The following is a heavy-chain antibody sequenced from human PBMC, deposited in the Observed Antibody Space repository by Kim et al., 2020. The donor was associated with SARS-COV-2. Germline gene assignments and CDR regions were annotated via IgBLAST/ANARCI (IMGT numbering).Heavy chain of an antibody. CDR2: SDP. V-gene: IGHV5-51*01. D-gene: IGHD2-2*01. J-gene: IGHJ6*02. CDR3: AVSTYGMDV. Sequence: SDPRYSPSFQGQVTISADKSISTAYLQWSSLKASDTAMYYCAVSTYGMDVWGQGTTVTVSS.